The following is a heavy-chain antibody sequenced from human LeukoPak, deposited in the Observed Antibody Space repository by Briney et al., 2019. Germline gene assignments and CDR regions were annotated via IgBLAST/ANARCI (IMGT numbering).Heavy chain of an antibody. CDR3: AKEWGDTAIVDY. D-gene: IGHD5-18*01. CDR2: ISDSGGST. Sequence: GGSLRLSCAASGFTFSNYGMTWVRQAPGKGQEWVSGISDSGGSTYYADSVKGRFTISRDNSKNTLYLQMNSLRAEDTAVYYCAKEWGDTAIVDYWGQGTLVTVSS. CDR1: GFTFSNYG. J-gene: IGHJ4*02. V-gene: IGHV3-23*01.